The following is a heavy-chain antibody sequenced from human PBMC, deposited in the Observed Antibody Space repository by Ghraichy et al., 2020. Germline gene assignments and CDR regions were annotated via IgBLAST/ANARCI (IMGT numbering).Heavy chain of an antibody. J-gene: IGHJ4*02. CDR3: AREGDGYSKNFAY. CDR2: IWYDGTNK. V-gene: IGHV3-33*01. D-gene: IGHD5-24*01. Sequence: LTCAASGFTFSNYFMHWVRQAPGKGLEWVAVIWYDGTNKYYADSVKGRFTISRDNSKKTLYLQMNSLRAEDTAVYYCAREGDGYSKNFAYWGQGTLVTVSS. CDR1: GFTFSNYF.